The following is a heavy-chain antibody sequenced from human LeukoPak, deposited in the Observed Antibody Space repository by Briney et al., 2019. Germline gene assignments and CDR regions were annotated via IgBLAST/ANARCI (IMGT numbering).Heavy chain of an antibody. V-gene: IGHV1-2*02. J-gene: IGHJ4*02. CDR3: ARVLGYCSSTSCQGSFDY. CDR2: INPNSGGT. Sequence: ASVKVSCKASGYTFTGYYMHWVRQAPGQGLEWMGWINPNSGGTNYAQKFQGRVAMTRDTSISTAYMELSRLRSDDTAVYYCARVLGYCSSTSCQGSFDYWGQGTLVTVSS. CDR1: GYTFTGYY. D-gene: IGHD2-2*01.